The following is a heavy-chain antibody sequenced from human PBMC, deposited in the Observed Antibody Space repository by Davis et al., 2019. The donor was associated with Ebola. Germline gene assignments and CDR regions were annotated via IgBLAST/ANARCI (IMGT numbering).Heavy chain of an antibody. CDR2: ITSGSNAI. Sequence: ESLKISCAASGFTFSDFSMNWVRQAPGKALEWISFITSGSNAIHYADSVRGRFTVSRDNVKNLLFLEMSSLRDEDSAVYYCVRDYIFAFDLWGQGARVTVSS. V-gene: IGHV3-48*02. CDR1: GFTFSDFS. D-gene: IGHD4-11*01. J-gene: IGHJ5*02. CDR3: VRDYIFAFDL.